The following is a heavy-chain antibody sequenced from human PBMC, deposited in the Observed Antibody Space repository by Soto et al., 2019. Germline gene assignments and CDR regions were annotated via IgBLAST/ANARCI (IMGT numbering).Heavy chain of an antibody. V-gene: IGHV2-5*02. CDR1: GFSLSTSGVG. J-gene: IGHJ4*02. CDR2: IYWDDDK. D-gene: IGHD6-6*01. CDR3: AHSTLRPFPPHPFDY. Sequence: QITLKESGPTLVKPTQTLTLTCTFSGFSLSTSGVGVGWIRQPPGKALEWLALIYWDDDKRYSPSLKSRLTITKDTAKNQVVLTMTNMNPVDTATYYCAHSTLRPFPPHPFDYWGQGTLVTVSS.